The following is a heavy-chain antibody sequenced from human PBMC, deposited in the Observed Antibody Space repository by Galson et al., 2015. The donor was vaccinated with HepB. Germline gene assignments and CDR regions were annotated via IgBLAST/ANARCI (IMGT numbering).Heavy chain of an antibody. CDR1: GFTFSSSA. Sequence: LSCAASGFTFSSSAMSWVRQAPGKGLEWVSGLSGNGGSTFYADSVKGRFTISRDNSRNRLDLQMNSLRAEDTAVYYCAKDSGSGSYYIQYWGQGTLVTVSS. D-gene: IGHD3-10*01. CDR3: AKDSGSGSYYIQY. V-gene: IGHV3-23*01. CDR2: LSGNGGST. J-gene: IGHJ4*02.